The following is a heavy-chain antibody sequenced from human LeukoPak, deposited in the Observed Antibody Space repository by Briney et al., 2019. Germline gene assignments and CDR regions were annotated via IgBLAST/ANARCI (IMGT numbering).Heavy chain of an antibody. CDR1: GLTFSSYA. J-gene: IGHJ4*02. CDR3: AKDDRDYDFWSGYFDY. Sequence: GGSLRLSCAASGLTFSSYAMSWVRQAPGKGLEWVSTISGSGGSTYYADSVKGRFTISRDNSKNTLFLQMNSLRAEDTAVYYCAKDDRDYDFWSGYFDYWGQGILVTVSS. CDR2: ISGSGGST. D-gene: IGHD3-3*01. V-gene: IGHV3-23*01.